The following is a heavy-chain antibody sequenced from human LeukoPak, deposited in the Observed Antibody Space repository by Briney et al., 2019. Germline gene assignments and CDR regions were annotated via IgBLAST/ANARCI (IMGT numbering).Heavy chain of an antibody. V-gene: IGHV1-2*06. CDR3: ARVYDSSGTDY. CDR1: GYTFTGYY. D-gene: IGHD3-22*01. Sequence: ASVKDSCKASGYTFTGYYMHWVRQAPGQGLEWMGRINPNSGGTNYAQKFQGRVTMTRDTSISTAYMELSRLRSDDTAVYYCARVYDSSGTDYWGQGTLVTVSS. J-gene: IGHJ4*02. CDR2: INPNSGGT.